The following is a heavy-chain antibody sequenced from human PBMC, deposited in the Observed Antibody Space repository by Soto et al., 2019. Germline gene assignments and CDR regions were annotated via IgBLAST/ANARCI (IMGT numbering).Heavy chain of an antibody. CDR1: GFSLSTSGVG. CDR3: AHRPPDSSDWYGMDV. Sequence: SGHTLVNPTQTLTLTCTFSGFSLSTSGVGVGWIRQPPGKALEWLALIYWNDDKRYSPSLKSRLAITKDTSKNQVVLTMTNMDHVDTSTYYCAHRPPDSSDWYGMDVWGQGTTVTVSS. D-gene: IGHD6-19*01. CDR2: IYWNDDK. V-gene: IGHV2-5*01. J-gene: IGHJ6*02.